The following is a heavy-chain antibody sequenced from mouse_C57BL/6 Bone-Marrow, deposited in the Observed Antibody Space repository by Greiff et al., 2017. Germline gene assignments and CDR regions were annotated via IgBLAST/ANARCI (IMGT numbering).Heavy chain of an antibody. J-gene: IGHJ2*01. Sequence: EVKLQESGPGLVKPSQSLSLTCSVTGYSITSGYYWNWIRQFPGNKLEWMGYISYDGSNNYNPSLKNRISITRDTSKNQFFLKLNSVTTEDTSTYYCARDLLGSFDYWGQGTTLTVSS. CDR2: ISYDGSN. CDR3: ARDLLGSFDY. D-gene: IGHD2-10*01. CDR1: GYSITSGYY. V-gene: IGHV3-6*01.